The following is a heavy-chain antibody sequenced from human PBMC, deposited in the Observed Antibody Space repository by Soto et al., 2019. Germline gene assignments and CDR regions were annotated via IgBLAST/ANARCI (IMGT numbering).Heavy chain of an antibody. Sequence: SETLSVTCTVSGGSIGGYYGSWIRQHTGKGLEWIGYIYYSGSTNYNPSLKSRVTISVDTSKNQFSLKLSSVTAADTAVYYCARHSGQWLVPQTNFDYWGQGTLVTVSS. V-gene: IGHV4-59*08. J-gene: IGHJ4*02. CDR1: GGSIGGYY. D-gene: IGHD6-19*01. CDR3: ARHSGQWLVPQTNFDY. CDR2: IYYSGST.